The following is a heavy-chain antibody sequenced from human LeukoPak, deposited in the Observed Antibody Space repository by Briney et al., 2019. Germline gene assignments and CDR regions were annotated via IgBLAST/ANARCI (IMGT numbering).Heavy chain of an antibody. Sequence: ASVKVSYKASGYTFTSYDINWVRQATGQGLEWMGWMNPNSGNTGYAQKFQGRVTMTRNTSISTAYMELSSLRSEDTAVYYCARGADYDFWSGYYTPFDYWGQGTLVTVSS. D-gene: IGHD3-3*01. V-gene: IGHV1-8*01. J-gene: IGHJ4*02. CDR2: MNPNSGNT. CDR3: ARGADYDFWSGYYTPFDY. CDR1: GYTFTSYD.